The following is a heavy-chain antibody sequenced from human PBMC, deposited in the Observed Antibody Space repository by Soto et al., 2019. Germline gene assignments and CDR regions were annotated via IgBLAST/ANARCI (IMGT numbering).Heavy chain of an antibody. Sequence: QVQLVQSGAEVKKPGASVKVSCKASGYTFTCYAIIWVRQTPGQRLEWMGWINAGNGNTKYSQKFQGRVTITRGTSASTAYMELSSLRYEDTTVYYCARAQNWAMAKPWGQGTLVTVSS. CDR2: INAGNGNT. CDR1: GYTFTCYA. D-gene: IGHD5-18*01. CDR3: ARAQNWAMAKP. V-gene: IGHV1-3*01. J-gene: IGHJ5*02.